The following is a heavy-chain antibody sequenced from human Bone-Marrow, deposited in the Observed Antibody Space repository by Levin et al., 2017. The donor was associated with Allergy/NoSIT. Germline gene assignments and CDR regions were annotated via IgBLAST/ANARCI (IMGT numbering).Heavy chain of an antibody. V-gene: IGHV3-21*01. Sequence: GESLKISCAASGFTFSSYSMNWVRQAPGKGLEWVSSISSSSSYIYYADSVKGRFTISRDNAKNSLYLQMNSLRAEDTAVYYCARGNMGSTTVTFPGVELWYYGMDVWGQGTTVTVSS. J-gene: IGHJ6*02. CDR3: ARGNMGSTTVTFPGVELWYYGMDV. D-gene: IGHD4-17*01. CDR2: ISSSSSYI. CDR1: GFTFSSYS.